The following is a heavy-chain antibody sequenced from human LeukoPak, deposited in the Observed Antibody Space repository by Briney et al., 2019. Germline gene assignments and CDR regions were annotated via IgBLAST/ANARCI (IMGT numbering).Heavy chain of an antibody. CDR1: EFTFSHHW. V-gene: IGHV3-7*01. J-gene: IGHJ4*02. CDR2: IKLDGSEE. CDR3: ATNPTYYDFWSGYFNY. D-gene: IGHD3-3*01. Sequence: GGSLRLSCAASEFTFSHHWMSWVRQAPGKGLEWVAKIKLDGSEEYYVDSVKGRFTISRDNAKNSLYLQMNSLRAEDTAVYYCATNPTYYDFWSGYFNYWGQGTLVTVSS.